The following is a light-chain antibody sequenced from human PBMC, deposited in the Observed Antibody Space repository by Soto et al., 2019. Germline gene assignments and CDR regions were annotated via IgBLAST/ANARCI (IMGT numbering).Light chain of an antibody. CDR3: QQYGSSPRT. J-gene: IGKJ4*01. CDR1: QSVSSSY. CDR2: GAS. Sequence: EMVLTQSPGTLSSSPGERATLSCRASQSVSSSYLAWYQQKPGQAPRLLIYGASSRATGIPDRFSGSGSGTDFTLTISRLEPEDFAVYYCQQYGSSPRTFGGGTKVEIK. V-gene: IGKV3-20*01.